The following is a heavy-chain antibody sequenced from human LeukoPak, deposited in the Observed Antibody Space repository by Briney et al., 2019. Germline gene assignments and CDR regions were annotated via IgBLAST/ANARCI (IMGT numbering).Heavy chain of an antibody. CDR1: GGSFSGYY. CDR3: ASSYYDSSGYYWHFQH. D-gene: IGHD3-22*01. J-gene: IGHJ1*01. CDR2: INHSGST. V-gene: IGHV4-34*01. Sequence: SETLSLTCAVYGGSFSGYYWSWIRQPPGKGLEWIGEINHSGSTNYNPSLKSRVTISVDTSKNQFSLKLSSVTAADTAVYYCASSYYDSSGYYWHFQHWGQGTLVTVSS.